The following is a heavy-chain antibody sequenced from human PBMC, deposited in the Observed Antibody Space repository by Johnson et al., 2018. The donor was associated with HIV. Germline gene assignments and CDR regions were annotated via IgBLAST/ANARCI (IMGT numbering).Heavy chain of an antibody. CDR3: ARDRFGSGRPNAFDI. CDR1: GFTFSNYG. CDR2: ILYDGSNK. D-gene: IGHD3-10*01. Sequence: QVQLVESVGGVVQPGRSLRLSCAASGFTFSNYGMHWVRQAPGKGLEWVAVILYDGSNKYYADSVKGRFTISRDNSKNTLYLQMNSLRIEDTAVYYCARDRFGSGRPNAFDIWGQGTMVTVSS. J-gene: IGHJ3*02. V-gene: IGHV3-30*03.